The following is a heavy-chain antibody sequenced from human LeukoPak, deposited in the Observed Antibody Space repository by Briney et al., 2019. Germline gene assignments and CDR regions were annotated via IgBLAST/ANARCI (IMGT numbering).Heavy chain of an antibody. CDR2: ISYDGSNK. J-gene: IGHJ4*02. CDR1: GFTFSSYG. Sequence: GGSLRLSCAASGFTFSSYGMHWVRQAPGKGLEWVAVISYDGSNKYYADSVKGRFAISRDNSKNTLYLQMNSLRAEDTAVYYCAKDFYDSSGLDYWGQGTLVTVSS. D-gene: IGHD3-22*01. V-gene: IGHV3-30*18. CDR3: AKDFYDSSGLDY.